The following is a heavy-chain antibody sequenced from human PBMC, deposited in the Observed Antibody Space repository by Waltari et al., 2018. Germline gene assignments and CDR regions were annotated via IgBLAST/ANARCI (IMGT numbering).Heavy chain of an antibody. J-gene: IGHJ4*02. CDR2: IKHSGST. V-gene: IGHV4-34*01. Sequence: VQLVESGGGLIQPGGSLRLSCAVSGFTVGNNYMSWIRQPPGKGLEWIGEIKHSGSTNYNPSLKSRVTISVDTSKNQFSLKLSSVTAADTAVYYCASKDGYISYWGQGTLVTVSS. CDR1: GFTVGNNY. CDR3: ASKDGYISY. D-gene: IGHD5-12*01.